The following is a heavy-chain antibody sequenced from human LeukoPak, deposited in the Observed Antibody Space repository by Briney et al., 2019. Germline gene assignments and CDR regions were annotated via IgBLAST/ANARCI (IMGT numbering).Heavy chain of an antibody. V-gene: IGHV4-59*08. D-gene: IGHD5-24*01. J-gene: IGHJ5*02. CDR1: GGSVSTYY. CDR3: ARVKLQFESRFDP. CDR2: IYNGGSA. Sequence: SETLSLTCTVSGGSVSTYYWSWIRQPPGKGLEWIGYIYNGGSANYNPSLKSRVAISLDTSKNQFSLKLTSVTATDTAVYYCARVKLQFESRFDPWGQGTLVTVSS.